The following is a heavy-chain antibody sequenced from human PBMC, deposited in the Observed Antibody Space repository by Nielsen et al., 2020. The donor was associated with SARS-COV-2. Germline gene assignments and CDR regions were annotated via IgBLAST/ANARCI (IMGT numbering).Heavy chain of an antibody. V-gene: IGHV3-20*01. CDR2: INWNGGST. J-gene: IGHJ3*02. CDR3: ATAPSGSYGGLHAFDI. Sequence: WIRQPPGKGLEWVSGINWNGGSTGYADSVKGRFTISRDNAKNSLYLQMNSLRAEDTALYHCATAPSGSYGGLHAFDIWGQGTMVTVSS. D-gene: IGHD1-26*01.